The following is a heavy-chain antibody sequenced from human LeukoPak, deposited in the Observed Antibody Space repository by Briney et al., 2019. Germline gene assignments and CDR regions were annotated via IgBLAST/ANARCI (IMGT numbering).Heavy chain of an antibody. CDR1: GFAFSSYA. J-gene: IGHJ5*02. V-gene: IGHV3-23*01. CDR2: ISGSGGST. CDR3: AAKAREVVVITTIWLDP. D-gene: IGHD3-22*01. Sequence: GGSLRLSCAASGFAFSSYAMSWVRQAPGKGLEWVSAISGSGGSTYYADSVKGRFTISRDNSKNTLYLQMNSLRAEDTAVYYCAAKAREVVVITTIWLDPWGQGTLVTVSS.